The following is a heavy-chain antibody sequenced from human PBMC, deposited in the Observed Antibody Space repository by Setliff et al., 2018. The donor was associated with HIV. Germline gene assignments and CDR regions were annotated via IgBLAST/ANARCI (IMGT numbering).Heavy chain of an antibody. CDR2: INPSGGST. Sequence: ASVKVSCKASGGTFSSYAMHWVRQAPGQGLEWMGIINPSGGSTSYAQKFQGRVTITRDTSASTVYMELSSLRSEDTAMYYCARDHPGIAYWGQGTMVTVSS. V-gene: IGHV1-46*01. CDR1: GGTFSSYA. J-gene: IGHJ4*02. CDR3: ARDHPGIAY.